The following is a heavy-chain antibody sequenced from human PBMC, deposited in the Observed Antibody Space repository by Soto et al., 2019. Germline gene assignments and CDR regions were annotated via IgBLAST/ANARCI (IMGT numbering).Heavy chain of an antibody. J-gene: IGHJ3*02. CDR1: GFTFSSYW. CDR3: ARDRSTSSYYVPGAFDI. V-gene: IGHV3-7*03. D-gene: IGHD2-2*01. Sequence: RVYLSLSCSASGFTFSSYWMSWGRQAPGRGLEWVANIKKDGSEKYYVESLKGRFTISRDDAKNSLYLQINSLRAEVTAVFYCARDRSTSSYYVPGAFDIWSQETVVTLS. CDR2: IKKDGSEK.